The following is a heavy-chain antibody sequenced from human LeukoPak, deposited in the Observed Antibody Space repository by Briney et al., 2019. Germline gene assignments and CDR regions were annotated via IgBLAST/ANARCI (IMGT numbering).Heavy chain of an antibody. J-gene: IGHJ6*03. D-gene: IGHD2-21*01. CDR3: ASLGGVVIRGYYYYMDV. Sequence: GGSLRLSCAASGFTFSSYSMNWVRQAPGKRLEWVSSISSSSSYIYYADSVKGRFTISRDNAKNSLYLQMNSLRAEDTAVYYCASLGGVVIRGYYYYMDVWGKGTTVTVSS. CDR2: ISSSSSYI. V-gene: IGHV3-21*01. CDR1: GFTFSSYS.